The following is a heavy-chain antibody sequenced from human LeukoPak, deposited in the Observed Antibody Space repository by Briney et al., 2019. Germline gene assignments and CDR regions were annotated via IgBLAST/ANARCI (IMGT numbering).Heavy chain of an antibody. CDR3: ARLVGYSSSWYGSAFDI. V-gene: IGHV5-51*01. J-gene: IGHJ3*02. Sequence: GESLKISCKGSGYSFTSYWIGWVRQMPGKGLEWMGIIYPGDSDTRYSPSFQGQVTISADKSISTAYLQWSSLKASDPDMYYWARLVGYSSSWYGSAFDIWGQGTMVTVSS. CDR1: GYSFTSYW. CDR2: IYPGDSDT. D-gene: IGHD6-13*01.